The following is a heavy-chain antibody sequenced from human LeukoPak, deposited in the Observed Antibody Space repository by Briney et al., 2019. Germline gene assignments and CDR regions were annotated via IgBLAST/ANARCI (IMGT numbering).Heavy chain of an antibody. CDR3: AKDRGIAVAGSFDY. CDR2: ITGSGDST. J-gene: IGHJ4*02. D-gene: IGHD6-19*01. CDR1: GFTFSSNA. Sequence: GGSLRLSCAASGFTFSSNAMNWVRQAPGKGLEWVSGITGSGDSTYYADSVKGRFTISRDNSKNTVYLQMNSLRAEDTAVYYCAKDRGIAVAGSFDYWGQGTLVTVSS. V-gene: IGHV3-23*01.